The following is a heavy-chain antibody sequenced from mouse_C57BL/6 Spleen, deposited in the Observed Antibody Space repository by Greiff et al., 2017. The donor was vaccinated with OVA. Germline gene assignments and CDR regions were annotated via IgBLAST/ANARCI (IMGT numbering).Heavy chain of an antibody. CDR2: IDPEDGET. V-gene: IGHV14-2*01. CDR1: GFNIKDYY. CDR3: ASNFLDY. D-gene: IGHD1-3*01. Sequence: EVQLQQSGAELVKPGASVKLSCTASGFNIKDYYMPWVKQRTEQGLEWIGRIDPEDGETKYAPKFQGKATIPADTSSNTAYLQLSSLTSEDTAVYYCASNFLDYWGQGTTLTVSS. J-gene: IGHJ2*01.